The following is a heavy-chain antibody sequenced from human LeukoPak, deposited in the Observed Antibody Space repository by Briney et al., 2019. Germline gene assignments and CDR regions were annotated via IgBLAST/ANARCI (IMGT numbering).Heavy chain of an antibody. CDR1: GFTFRNSA. CDR3: ARWYNSLDV. Sequence: GGSLRLSCAASGFTFRNSAMHWVRQAPGKGLEYVSGISSNGGSTYYANDVKGRFTISRDNSKNTVYLQMGSLRAEDMAVYYCARWYNSLDVWGQGTTVTVSS. D-gene: IGHD1-1*01. CDR2: ISSNGGST. V-gene: IGHV3-64*01. J-gene: IGHJ6*02.